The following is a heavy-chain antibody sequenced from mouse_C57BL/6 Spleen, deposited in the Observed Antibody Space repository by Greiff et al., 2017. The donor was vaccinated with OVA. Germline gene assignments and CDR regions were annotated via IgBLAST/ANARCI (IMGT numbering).Heavy chain of an antibody. V-gene: IGHV1-77*01. CDR2: IGPGSGST. CDR1: GYTFTDYY. CDR3: ATYYGNYDWYFDV. J-gene: IGHJ1*03. Sequence: QVHVKQSGAELVKPGASVKISCKASGYTFTDYYINWVKQRPGQGLEWIGKIGPGSGSTYYNEKFKGKATLTADKSSSTAYMQLSSLTSEDSAVYFCATYYGNYDWYFDVWGTGTTVTVSS. D-gene: IGHD2-10*01.